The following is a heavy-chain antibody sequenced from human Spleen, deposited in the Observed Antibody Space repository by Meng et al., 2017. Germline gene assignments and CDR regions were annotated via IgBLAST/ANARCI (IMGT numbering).Heavy chain of an antibody. CDR2: IYYSGST. J-gene: IGHJ4*02. CDR1: GGPISSYY. V-gene: IGHV4-59*01. CDR3: ARGPLSYYDSSGYSLDY. D-gene: IGHD3-22*01. Sequence: ESLKISCTVSGGPISSYYWSWIRQPPGKGLEWIGYIYYSGSTNYNPSLKSRVTISVDTSNNQFSLKLSSVTAADTAVYYCARGPLSYYDSSGYSLDYWGQGTLVTVSS.